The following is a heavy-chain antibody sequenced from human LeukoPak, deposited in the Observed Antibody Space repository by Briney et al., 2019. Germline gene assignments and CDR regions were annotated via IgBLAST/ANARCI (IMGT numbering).Heavy chain of an antibody. D-gene: IGHD3-22*01. Sequence: PGGSLRLSCAASGLTFSSHWMHWVRQAPGKGLEWVSSISSSSSYIYYADSVKGRFTISRDNAKNSLYLQMNSLRAEDTAVYYCARDRSGGDSSGYYYVNYFDYWGQGTLVTVSS. V-gene: IGHV3-21*01. J-gene: IGHJ4*02. CDR2: ISSSSSYI. CDR3: ARDRSGGDSSGYYYVNYFDY. CDR1: GLTFSSHW.